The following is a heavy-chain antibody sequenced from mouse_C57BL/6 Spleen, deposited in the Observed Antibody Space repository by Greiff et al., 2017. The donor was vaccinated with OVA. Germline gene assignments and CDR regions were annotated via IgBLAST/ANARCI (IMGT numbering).Heavy chain of an antibody. CDR1: GFNIKDYY. J-gene: IGHJ1*03. CDR2: IDPEDGET. D-gene: IGHD1-1*01. CDR3: ARAITTVVAHWYFDV. Sequence: VQLQQSGAELVKPGASVKLSCTASGFNIKDYYMHWVKQRTEQGLEWIGRIDPEDGETKYASKFQGKATITADTSSNTAYLQLSSLTSEDTAVYYCARAITTVVAHWYFDVWGTGTTVTVSS. V-gene: IGHV14-2*01.